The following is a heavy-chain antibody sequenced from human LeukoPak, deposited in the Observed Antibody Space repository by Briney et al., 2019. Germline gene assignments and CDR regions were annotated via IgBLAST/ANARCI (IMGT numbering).Heavy chain of an antibody. CDR3: ARDLENYYDSSGYYKWDAFDI. V-gene: IGHV3-21*01. D-gene: IGHD3-22*01. J-gene: IGHJ3*02. Sequence: GGSLRLSCAASGFTFSSYSMNWVRQAPGKGLEWVSSISSSSSYIYYADSVKGRFTISRDNAKNSLYLQMNSLRAEDTAVYYCARDLENYYDSSGYYKWDAFDIWGQGTMVTVSS. CDR1: GFTFSSYS. CDR2: ISSSSSYI.